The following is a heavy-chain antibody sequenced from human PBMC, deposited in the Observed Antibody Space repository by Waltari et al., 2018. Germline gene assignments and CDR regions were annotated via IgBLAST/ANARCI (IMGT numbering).Heavy chain of an antibody. Sequence: VQSGAELKKPGASVKVSCKTSGYSLIGDYLHWVRQAPGQGLEWMGWISPNSGDTNDAQKFQGRVTMTRDTSINTVYMELTSLRSDDTAVYYCARDYPSTVEEDFDYWGQGTRVTVSS. CDR1: GYSLIGDY. D-gene: IGHD4-17*01. V-gene: IGHV1-2*02. J-gene: IGHJ4*02. CDR2: ISPNSGDT. CDR3: ARDYPSTVEEDFDY.